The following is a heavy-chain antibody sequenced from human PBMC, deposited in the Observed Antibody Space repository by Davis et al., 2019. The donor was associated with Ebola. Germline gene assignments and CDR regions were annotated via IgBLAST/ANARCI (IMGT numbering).Heavy chain of an antibody. CDR3: ARGNYDILTGYYYYYYMDV. J-gene: IGHJ6*03. CDR1: GDSISSGAYS. Sequence: MPSETLSLICAVSGDSISSGAYSWSWIRQPPGKGLEWIGYIYHSGSTYYNPSLKSRVTISVDMSKNQFSLKLSSVTAADTAVYYCARGNYDILTGYYYYYYMDVWGKGTTVTVSS. D-gene: IGHD3-9*01. V-gene: IGHV4-30-2*01. CDR2: IYHSGST.